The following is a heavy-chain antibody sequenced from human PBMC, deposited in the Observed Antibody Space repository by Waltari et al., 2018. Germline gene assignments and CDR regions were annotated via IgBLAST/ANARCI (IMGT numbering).Heavy chain of an antibody. CDR2: IFPILGTA. Sequence: QVQLVQSGAEVKKPGSSVKVSCKASGGTFSSYAISWVRQAHGKGLEWMGGIFPILGTANYAQNFQGRVTITADESTSTAYMELSSLRSEDTAVYYCALVQGHYYYYYMDVWGKGTTVTVSS. V-gene: IGHV1-69*12. J-gene: IGHJ6*03. CDR3: ALVQGHYYYYYMDV. CDR1: GGTFSSYA. D-gene: IGHD6-13*01.